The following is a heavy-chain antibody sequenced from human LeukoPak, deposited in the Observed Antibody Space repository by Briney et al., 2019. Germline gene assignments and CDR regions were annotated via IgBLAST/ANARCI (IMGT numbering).Heavy chain of an antibody. D-gene: IGHD3-9*01. CDR3: AKTPPNRYFPDY. CDR1: GFTFSSYG. CDR2: ISYDGSNK. J-gene: IGHJ4*02. Sequence: PGGSLRLSCAASGFTFSSYGMHWVRQAPGKGLEWVAVISYDGSNKYYADSVKGRFTISRDNSKNTLYLQMNSLRAEDTAVYYCAKTPPNRYFPDYWGQGTLVTVSS. V-gene: IGHV3-30*18.